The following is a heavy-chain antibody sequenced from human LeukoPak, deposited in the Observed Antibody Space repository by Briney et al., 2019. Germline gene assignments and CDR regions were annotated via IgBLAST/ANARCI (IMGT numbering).Heavy chain of an antibody. CDR3: TRDPHSSGYYSH. D-gene: IGHD3-22*01. CDR2: IYSGSGT. Sequence: GGSLRLSCAASGFIVSSNYMSWVRQAPGKGLEWVSVIYSGSGTYYADSVKGRFTISRDNSKNTVYLQMNSLRAEDTAVYYCTRDPHSSGYYSHWGQGTLVTVSS. CDR1: GFIVSSNY. J-gene: IGHJ4*02. V-gene: IGHV3-53*01.